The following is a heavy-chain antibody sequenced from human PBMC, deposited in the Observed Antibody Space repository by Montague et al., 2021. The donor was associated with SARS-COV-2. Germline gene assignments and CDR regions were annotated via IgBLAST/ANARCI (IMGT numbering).Heavy chain of an antibody. J-gene: IGHJ6*02. Sequence: SETLSPTCTVSGGSISSYYWSWIRQPPGKGLEWIGHIYYSGSTNYNPSLKSRVTISVDTSKNQFSLKLSSVTAADTAVYYCARVPYSSSGFFYYYYGIDVWGQGTTVTVSS. V-gene: IGHV4-59*13. CDR3: ARVPYSSSGFFYYYYGIDV. CDR1: GGSISSYY. CDR2: IYYSGST. D-gene: IGHD6-6*01.